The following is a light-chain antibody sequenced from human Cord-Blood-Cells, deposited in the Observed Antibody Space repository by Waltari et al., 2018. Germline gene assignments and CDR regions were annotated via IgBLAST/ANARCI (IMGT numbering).Light chain of an antibody. CDR1: QSISSW. J-gene: IGKJ1*01. Sequence: DIQMTQSPSTLSASVGDRVTITCRASQSISSWLAWYQQKPGKAPKLLIYDAFSLESGVPSRFSGSGSGTEFPLTISSLQPDDFATYYCQQYNSYSTFGQGTKVEIK. V-gene: IGKV1-5*01. CDR2: DAF. CDR3: QQYNSYST.